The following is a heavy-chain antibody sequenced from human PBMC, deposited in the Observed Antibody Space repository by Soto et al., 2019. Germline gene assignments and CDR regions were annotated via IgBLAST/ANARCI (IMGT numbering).Heavy chain of an antibody. Sequence: QVQLVESGGGVVQPGRSLRLSCAASGFTFSSYGMHWVRQAPGKGLEWVAVISYDGSNKYYADSVKGRFTISRDNSKNTLYLQMSRRRAEDTAVYYCAKDVLRFLEWLAFYGMDVWGQGATVTVSS. J-gene: IGHJ6*02. D-gene: IGHD3-3*01. CDR2: ISYDGSNK. CDR1: GFTFSSYG. CDR3: AKDVLRFLEWLAFYGMDV. V-gene: IGHV3-30*18.